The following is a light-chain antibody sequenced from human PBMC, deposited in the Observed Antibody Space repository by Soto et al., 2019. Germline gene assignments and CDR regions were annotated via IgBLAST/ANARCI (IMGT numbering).Light chain of an antibody. CDR3: LQHNNLPFT. V-gene: IGKV1-17*01. J-gene: IGKJ3*01. Sequence: DLQMTQSPTSLSASVGDRVTITCRASQDISNALDWYQQKPGKAPKRLIYASSSWQSRAPARFSGSGSGTELTRTINGLQPEDFATYFCLQHNNLPFTFRPGTKVDV. CDR2: ASS. CDR1: QDISNA.